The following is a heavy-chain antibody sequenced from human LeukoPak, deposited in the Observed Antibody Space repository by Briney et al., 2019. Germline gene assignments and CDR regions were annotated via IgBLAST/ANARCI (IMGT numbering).Heavy chain of an antibody. CDR1: GGSISSGDYY. CDR3: AREQGANAFDI. J-gene: IGHJ3*02. CDR2: IYYSGST. Sequence: SETLSLTCTVSGGSISSGDYYWSWIRQPPGKGLEWIGYIYYSGSTYYNPSLKSRVTISVDTSKNQFSLKLSSVTAADTAVYYCAREQGANAFDIWGQGTMVTVSS. V-gene: IGHV4-30-4*02. D-gene: IGHD3-16*01.